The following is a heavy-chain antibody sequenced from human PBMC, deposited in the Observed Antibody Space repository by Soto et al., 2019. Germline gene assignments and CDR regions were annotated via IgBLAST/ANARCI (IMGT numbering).Heavy chain of an antibody. D-gene: IGHD1-7*01. V-gene: IGHV4-31*03. CDR3: ARVSGTFDN. CDR1: GGSFTSGGYY. J-gene: IGHJ4*01. Sequence: QVQLQESGPGLVKPSQTLSLTCTVSGGSFTSGGYYCSWIRQHPGKGLEWIGYIYYSGSTYYNPSLKSRVTISADTSKNQFSLNLSSVTVADTAVYYCARVSGTFDNWDHGTLVTVSS. CDR2: IYYSGST.